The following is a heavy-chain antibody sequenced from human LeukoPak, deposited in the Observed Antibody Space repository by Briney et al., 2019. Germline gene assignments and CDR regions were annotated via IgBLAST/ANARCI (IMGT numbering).Heavy chain of an antibody. J-gene: IGHJ4*02. CDR3: ARHGPRYSGYDRLDY. CDR1: GGSISSYY. V-gene: IGHV4-59*08. CDR2: IYYSGST. D-gene: IGHD5-12*01. Sequence: PSETLSLTCTVSGGSISSYYWSWIRQPPGKGLEWIGHIYYSGSTNYNPSLKSRVTISVDTSKNQFSLKLSSVTAADTAVYYCARHGPRYSGYDRLDYWGQGTLVTVSS.